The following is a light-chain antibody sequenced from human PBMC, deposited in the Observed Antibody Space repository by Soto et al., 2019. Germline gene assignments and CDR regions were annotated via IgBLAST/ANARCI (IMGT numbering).Light chain of an antibody. V-gene: IGLV2-14*01. CDR2: GVS. Sequence: QSVLTQPASVSGSPGQSITLSCTGTSSDVGGYNHVSWYQQHPGEAPKLLIYGVSNRPSGVSIRFSGSKSGNTAFLTISGLQAEDEANSYCGSYASSTPYVFGAGTKV. CDR1: SSDVGGYNH. J-gene: IGLJ1*01. CDR3: GSYASSTPYV.